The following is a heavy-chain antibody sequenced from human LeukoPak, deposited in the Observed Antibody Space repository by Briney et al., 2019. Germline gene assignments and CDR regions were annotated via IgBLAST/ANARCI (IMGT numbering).Heavy chain of an antibody. CDR1: GFTFSNYR. D-gene: IGHD5-18*01. CDR3: AREGSYGQFDY. CDR2: INSDGSST. Sequence: GGSLRLSCAASGFTFSNYRMHWVRQAPGKGLVWVSRINSDGSSTSYADSVKGRFTISRDNAKNTLYLQMNSLRAEDTAVYYCAREGSYGQFDYLGQGTLVTVSS. V-gene: IGHV3-74*01. J-gene: IGHJ4*02.